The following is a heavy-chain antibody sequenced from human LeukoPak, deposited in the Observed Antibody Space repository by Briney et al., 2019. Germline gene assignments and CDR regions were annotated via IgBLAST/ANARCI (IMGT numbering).Heavy chain of an antibody. Sequence: PSETLSLTCTVSGGSISSYYWSCIRQPPGKGLQWIGYIYYSGRTNYNPSLKSRVTISVDTSKNQFSLKLSSVTAADTAVYYCARDSNYDSSGYFYDAFDMWGQGTMVTVSS. J-gene: IGHJ3*02. CDR2: IYYSGRT. CDR1: GGSISSYY. D-gene: IGHD3-22*01. CDR3: ARDSNYDSSGYFYDAFDM. V-gene: IGHV4-59*01.